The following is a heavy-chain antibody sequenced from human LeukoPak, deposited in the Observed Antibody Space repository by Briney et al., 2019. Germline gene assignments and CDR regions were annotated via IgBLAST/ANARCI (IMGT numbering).Heavy chain of an antibody. Sequence: ASVKVSCKASGYTFTGYYMHWVRQAPGQGLEWMGWINPNSGGTNYAQKFQGRVTMTRNTSISTAYMELSSLRSEDTAVYYCARRTPTFDYWGQGTLVTVSS. CDR3: ARRTPTFDY. V-gene: IGHV1-2*02. CDR1: GYTFTGYY. J-gene: IGHJ4*02. CDR2: INPNSGGT.